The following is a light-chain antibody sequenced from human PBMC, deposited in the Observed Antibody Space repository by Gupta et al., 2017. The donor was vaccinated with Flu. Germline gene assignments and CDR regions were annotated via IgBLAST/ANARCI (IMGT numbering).Light chain of an antibody. CDR3: QKASSSPYS. Sequence: PSSVSASVGDRVTITCRASHDISRWLAWYQQKPGKAPKLLIYAASTLQNGVPSRFSGSGYGTDFTLTISSLQPEDFGIYYCQKASSSPYSFGQGTKLEIK. J-gene: IGKJ2*03. V-gene: IGKV1-12*01. CDR2: AAS. CDR1: HDISRW.